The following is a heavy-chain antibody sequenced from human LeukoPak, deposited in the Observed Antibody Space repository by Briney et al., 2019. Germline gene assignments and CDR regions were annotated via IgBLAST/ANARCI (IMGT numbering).Heavy chain of an antibody. CDR2: INHSGST. D-gene: IGHD1-20*01. CDR1: GGSFSGYY. CDR3: ALVSITAASGMYYFDY. J-gene: IGHJ4*02. Sequence: SETLSLTCAVYGGSFSGYYWSWIRQPPGKGLEWIGEINHSGSTYYNPSLKSRVTISVDTSKNQFSLKLSSVTAADTAVYYCALVSITAASGMYYFDYWGQGTLVTVSS. V-gene: IGHV4-34*01.